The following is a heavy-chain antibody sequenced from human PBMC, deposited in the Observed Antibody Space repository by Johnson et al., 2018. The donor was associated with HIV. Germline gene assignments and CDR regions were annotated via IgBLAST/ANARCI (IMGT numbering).Heavy chain of an antibody. CDR3: AKDMRQWELLDAFDI. D-gene: IGHD1-26*01. CDR2: ISYDGSNK. Sequence: QVQLVESGGGVVQPGRSLRLSCAASGFTFSSYGMHWVRQAPGKGLEWVAVISYDGSNKYYADSVKGRFTISRANSKNTLYLQMNSLRAEDTAVYYCAKDMRQWELLDAFDIWGQGTMVTVSS. V-gene: IGHV3-30*18. J-gene: IGHJ3*02. CDR1: GFTFSSYG.